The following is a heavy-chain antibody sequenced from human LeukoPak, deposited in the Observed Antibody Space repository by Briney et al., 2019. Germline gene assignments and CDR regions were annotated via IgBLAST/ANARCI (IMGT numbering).Heavy chain of an antibody. V-gene: IGHV3-49*03. D-gene: IGHD3-22*01. Sequence: GGSLRLSCTASGFTFGDYAMSWFRQAPGKGREWVGFIRSKAYGGTTEYAASVKGRFTISRDDSKSIAYLQMNSLKTEDTAVYYCTRGGYYYYDSSGYYDYWGQGTLVTVSS. CDR1: GFTFGDYA. J-gene: IGHJ4*02. CDR3: TRGGYYYYDSSGYYDY. CDR2: IRSKAYGGTT.